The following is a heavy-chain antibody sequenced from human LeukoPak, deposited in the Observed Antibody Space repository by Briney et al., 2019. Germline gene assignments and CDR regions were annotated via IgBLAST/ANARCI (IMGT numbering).Heavy chain of an antibody. J-gene: IGHJ4*02. CDR3: ARTWPLKAAAGIFDY. Sequence: SETLSLTCTVSGGSINNYYWTWIRQPPGKGLEWIGYIYYSGSTNYNPSLKSRVTMSVDTSKNQFSLKLSSVTAADTAVYYCARTWPLKAAAGIFDYWGQGTLVTVSS. V-gene: IGHV4-59*01. D-gene: IGHD6-13*01. CDR1: GGSINNYY. CDR2: IYYSGST.